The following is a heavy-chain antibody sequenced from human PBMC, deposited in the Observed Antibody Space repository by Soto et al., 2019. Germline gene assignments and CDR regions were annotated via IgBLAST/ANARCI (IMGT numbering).Heavy chain of an antibody. Sequence: SGPTLVNPTQTLTLTCTFSAFSLSTSGMCVSWIRQPPGKALEWLALIDWDDDKYYSTSLKTRLTISKDTSKNQVVLTMTNMDPVDTATYYCARIQESGSPYYYYCMDVWGQGTTVTVSS. J-gene: IGHJ6*02. CDR1: AFSLSTSGMC. CDR2: IDWDDDK. CDR3: ARIQESGSPYYYYCMDV. V-gene: IGHV2-70*01. D-gene: IGHD3-3*01.